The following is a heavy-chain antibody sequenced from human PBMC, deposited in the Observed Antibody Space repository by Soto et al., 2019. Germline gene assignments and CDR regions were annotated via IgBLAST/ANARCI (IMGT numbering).Heavy chain of an antibody. CDR2: INHSGST. V-gene: IGHV4-34*01. D-gene: IGHD2-8*02. CDR1: GGSFSGYY. Sequence: SETLSLPCAVYGGSFSGYYWTWIRQPPGTGLEWIGEINHSGSTNNNPSLKSRVTISVDTSKNQFSLKLTSVTAADTALYYCARDKITGLFDYWGQGTLVTVPS. J-gene: IGHJ4*02. CDR3: ARDKITGLFDY.